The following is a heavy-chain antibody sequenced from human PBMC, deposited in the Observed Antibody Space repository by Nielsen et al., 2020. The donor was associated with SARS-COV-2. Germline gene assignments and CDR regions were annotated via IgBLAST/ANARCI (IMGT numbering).Heavy chain of an antibody. D-gene: IGHD5-18*01. J-gene: IGHJ6*03. CDR3: ARDPNSYGRDDYYYYMDV. CDR1: GFTFSSYG. CDR2: IWYDGSNK. Sequence: GGSLRLSCAASGFTFSSYGMHWVRQAPGKGLEWVAVIWYDGSNKYYADSVKGRFTISRDNSKNTLYLQMNSLRAEDTAVYYCARDPNSYGRDDYYYYMDVWGKGTTVTVSS. V-gene: IGHV3-33*01.